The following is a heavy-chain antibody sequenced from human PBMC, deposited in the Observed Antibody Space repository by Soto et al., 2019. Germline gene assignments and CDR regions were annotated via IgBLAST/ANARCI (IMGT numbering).Heavy chain of an antibody. D-gene: IGHD4-17*01. CDR1: GFTLSNFW. Sequence: EVQLVESGGDLAQPGGSLRLSCAASGFTLSNFWVNWVRQAPGKGLEWGANIKQGGIEKNYVDSVKGRFTISRDDTKNSLFLQMNNLRAEDTAVYYCLVTTSAFDIWGRGTTVTVSS. CDR2: IKQGGIEK. J-gene: IGHJ3*02. V-gene: IGHV3-7*01. CDR3: LVTTSAFDI.